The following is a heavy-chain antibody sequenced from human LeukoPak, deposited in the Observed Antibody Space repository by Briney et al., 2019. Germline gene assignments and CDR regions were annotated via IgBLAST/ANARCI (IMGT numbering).Heavy chain of an antibody. V-gene: IGHV1-2*04. CDR3: ARDEGPSVYGMDV. J-gene: IGHJ6*02. CDR1: GYAFTGYY. Sequence: ASVKVSCKASGYAFTGYYMHWVRQAPGQGLEWMGWINPNSGGTNYAQKFQGWVTMTRDTSISTAYMELSRLRYDDTAVYYCARDEGPSVYGMDVWGQGTTVTVSS. CDR2: INPNSGGT.